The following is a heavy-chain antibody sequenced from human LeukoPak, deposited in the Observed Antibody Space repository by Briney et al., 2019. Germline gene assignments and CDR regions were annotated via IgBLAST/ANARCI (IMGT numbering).Heavy chain of an antibody. CDR3: ARDWGSTGYDLYDS. CDR2: IRQDGSER. D-gene: IGHD5-12*01. Sequence: PGGSLRLSCAASGFIFSNYWMTWVRQAPGKGLEWVAHIRQDGSERHYVDSVKDRFTISRDNAKNLLDLQMDSLRAEDTAVYYCARDWGSTGYDLYDSWGQGTLVTVSS. J-gene: IGHJ4*02. CDR1: GFIFSNYW. V-gene: IGHV3-7*01.